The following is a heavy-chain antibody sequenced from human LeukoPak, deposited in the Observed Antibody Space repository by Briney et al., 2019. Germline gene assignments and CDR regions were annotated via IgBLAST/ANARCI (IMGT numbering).Heavy chain of an antibody. CDR3: ARSLYYYDSSGYTDY. CDR1: GFTFSSYA. J-gene: IGHJ4*02. V-gene: IGHV3-64*01. D-gene: IGHD3-22*01. CDR2: ISSNGGST. Sequence: GGSLRLSCAASGFTFSSYAMHWVRQAPGKGLEYVSAISSNGGSTYYANSVKGRFTISRDNSKNTLYLQVGSLRAEDMAVYYCARSLYYYDSSGYTDYWGQGTLVTVSS.